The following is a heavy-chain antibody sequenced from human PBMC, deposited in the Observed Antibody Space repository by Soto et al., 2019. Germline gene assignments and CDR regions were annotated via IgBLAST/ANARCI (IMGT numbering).Heavy chain of an antibody. J-gene: IGHJ4*02. CDR3: VRELGLAY. CDR2: INKDGSQK. Sequence: GGSLRLSCAASGSTLSNYWMTWVRQAPGKGLEWVANINKDGSQKNYVDSVKGRFTIARDNGQNSLSPQINSLRVEDTAVYYCVRELGLAYWGQGALVTVSS. CDR1: GSTLSNYW. D-gene: IGHD7-27*01. V-gene: IGHV3-7*03.